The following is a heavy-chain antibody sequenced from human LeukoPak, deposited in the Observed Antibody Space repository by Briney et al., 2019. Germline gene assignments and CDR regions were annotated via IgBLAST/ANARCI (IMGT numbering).Heavy chain of an antibody. CDR2: IIPMYGTA. CDR3: ARAGGVSGYTGHESADS. V-gene: IGHV1-69*13. D-gene: IGHD5-12*01. CDR1: GATFISYA. J-gene: IGHJ5*01. Sequence: SVKVSCKVSGATFISYAITWVRQAPGQGLEWMGGIIPMYGTADFPQKFQGRVTITADENTKTAYMELSGLRSDDTAVYYCARAGGVSGYTGHESADSWGQGSLVTVSS.